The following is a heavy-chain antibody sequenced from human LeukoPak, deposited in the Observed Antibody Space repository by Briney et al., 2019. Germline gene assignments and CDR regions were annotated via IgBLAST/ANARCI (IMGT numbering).Heavy chain of an antibody. D-gene: IGHD3-10*01. CDR2: VIPIVNVV. CDR1: GGTFYSYA. V-gene: IGHV1-69*04. CDR3: ARGDYGSETSTTKSGDY. J-gene: IGHJ4*02. Sequence: ASVKVSCKASGGTFYSYAINWVRQAPGQGLEWMGRVIPIVNVVYYAQKFQGRVTMTRNTSISTAYMELNSLRSEDTAVYYCARGDYGSETSTTKSGDYWGQGTLVTVSS.